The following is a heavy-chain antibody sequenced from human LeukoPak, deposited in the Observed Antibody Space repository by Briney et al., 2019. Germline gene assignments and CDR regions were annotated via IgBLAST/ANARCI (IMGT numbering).Heavy chain of an antibody. CDR2: ISYDGSNK. J-gene: IGHJ6*02. Sequence: PGGSLRLSCAASGFTFSSYAMHWVRQAPGKGLEWVAVISYDGSNKYYADSVKGRFTISRDNSKNTLYLQMNSLRAEDTAVHYCARGSPYQLLLRRYGMDVWGQGTTVTVSS. D-gene: IGHD2-2*01. CDR3: ARGSPYQLLLRRYGMDV. V-gene: IGHV3-30*04. CDR1: GFTFSSYA.